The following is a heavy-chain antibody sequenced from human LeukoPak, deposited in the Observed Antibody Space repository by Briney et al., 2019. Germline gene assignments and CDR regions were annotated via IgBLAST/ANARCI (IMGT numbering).Heavy chain of an antibody. CDR1: GLSLSDDH. D-gene: IGHD4-23*01. CDR2: SRNKGRGYST. J-gene: IGHJ4*02. CDR3: TASSYENHGGYYPDH. V-gene: IGHV3-72*01. Sequence: GGSLRLSCAASGLSLSDDHMDCVCQAPGKGLEWIGRSRNKGRGYSTVFAASVAGRFTISSDESKNSLFLQMNTLKIEVTAVDFCTASSYENHGGYYPDHWGQGTLVTVSS.